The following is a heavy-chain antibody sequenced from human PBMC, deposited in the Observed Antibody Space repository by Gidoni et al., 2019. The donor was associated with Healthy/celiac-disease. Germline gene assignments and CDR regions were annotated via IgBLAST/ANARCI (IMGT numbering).Heavy chain of an antibody. CDR3: AREPMVRGVMFYYMDV. D-gene: IGHD3-10*01. CDR1: GFTVSSNY. V-gene: IGHV3-66*01. CDR2: IYSGGST. J-gene: IGHJ6*03. Sequence: EVQLVESGGGLVQPGGSLRLSCAASGFTVSSNYMSWVRQAPGKGLEWVSVIYSGGSTDYADSVKGRFTISRDNSKNTLYLQMNSLRAEDTAVYYCAREPMVRGVMFYYMDVWGKGTTVTVSS.